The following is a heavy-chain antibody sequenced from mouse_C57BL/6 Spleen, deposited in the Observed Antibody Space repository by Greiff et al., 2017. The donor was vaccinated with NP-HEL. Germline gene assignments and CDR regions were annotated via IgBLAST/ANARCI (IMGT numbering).Heavy chain of an antibody. CDR3: ARRDHAMDY. J-gene: IGHJ4*01. CDR2: IDPSDSYT. Sequence: VQLQQSGAELVKPGASVKLSCKASGYTFTSYWMQWVKQRPGQGLEWIGEIDPSDSYTNYNQKFKGKATLTVDTSSSTAYMQLSSLTSEDSAVYYCARRDHAMDYWGQGTSVTVSS. D-gene: IGHD3-3*01. CDR1: GYTFTSYW. V-gene: IGHV1-50*01.